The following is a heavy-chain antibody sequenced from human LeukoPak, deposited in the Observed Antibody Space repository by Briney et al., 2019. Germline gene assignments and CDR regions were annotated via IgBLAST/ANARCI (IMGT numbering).Heavy chain of an antibody. Sequence: SETLSLTCTVSGGSISSYYWSWIRQPPGKGLEWIGYIYYSGSTNYNPSLKSRVTISVDTSKNQFSLKLSSVTAADTAVYYCARAGSGGQAGEGYFDYWGQGTLVTVSS. V-gene: IGHV4-59*12. D-gene: IGHD2-15*01. J-gene: IGHJ4*02. CDR3: ARAGSGGQAGEGYFDY. CDR2: IYYSGST. CDR1: GGSISSYY.